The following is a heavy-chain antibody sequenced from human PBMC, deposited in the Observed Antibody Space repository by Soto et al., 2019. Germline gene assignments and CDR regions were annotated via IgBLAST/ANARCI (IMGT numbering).Heavy chain of an antibody. J-gene: IGHJ5*02. Sequence: SETLSLTCTVSGGSISSGDYYWSWIRQPPGKGLEWIGYIYYSGSTYYNPSLKSRVTISVDTSKNQFSLKLSSVTAADTAVYYCARDDYGDYDWFDPWGQGTLVTVSS. CDR3: ARDDYGDYDWFDP. CDR1: GGSISSGDYY. V-gene: IGHV4-30-4*01. CDR2: IYYSGST. D-gene: IGHD4-17*01.